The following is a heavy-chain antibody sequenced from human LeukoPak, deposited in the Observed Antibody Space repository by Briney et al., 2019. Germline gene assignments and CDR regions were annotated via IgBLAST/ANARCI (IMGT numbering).Heavy chain of an antibody. D-gene: IGHD3-10*01. Sequence: GGSLRLSCAASGFTFSNYGMNWVRQAPGKGLEWVSALSSSGGSTYYADSVKGRFTISRDNSKNTLYLQMNSLRAEDTAVYYCARDSSKLLWFGEPCDYWGQGTLVTVSS. CDR3: ARDSSKLLWFGEPCDY. J-gene: IGHJ4*02. V-gene: IGHV3-23*01. CDR1: GFTFSNYG. CDR2: LSSSGGST.